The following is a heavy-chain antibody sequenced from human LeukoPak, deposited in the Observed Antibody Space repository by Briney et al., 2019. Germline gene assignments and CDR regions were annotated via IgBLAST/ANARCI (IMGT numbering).Heavy chain of an antibody. D-gene: IGHD2/OR15-2a*01. CDR1: GFTFSSYS. Sequence: GGSLRLSCAASGFTFSSYSMNWVRQAPGKGLEWVSSISSSSSYIYYADSVKGRFTISRDNAKNSLYPQMNSLRAEDTAVYYCARVGTTGWGFDYWGQGTLVTVSS. J-gene: IGHJ4*02. CDR3: ARVGTTGWGFDY. CDR2: ISSSSSYI. V-gene: IGHV3-21*01.